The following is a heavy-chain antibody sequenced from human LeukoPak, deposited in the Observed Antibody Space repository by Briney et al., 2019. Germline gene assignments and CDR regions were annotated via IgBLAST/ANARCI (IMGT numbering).Heavy chain of an antibody. CDR2: ISSSGSTI. CDR3: AVSSSGDYYYGMDV. J-gene: IGHJ6*02. V-gene: IGHV3-11*01. Sequence: GGSLRLSCAASGFTFSDYYMSWIRQAPGKGLEWVSYISSSGSTIYYADSVKGRFTISRDNAKNSLYLQMNSLRSDDTAVYYCAVSSSGDYYYGMDVWGQGTTVTVSS. D-gene: IGHD6-13*01. CDR1: GFTFSDYY.